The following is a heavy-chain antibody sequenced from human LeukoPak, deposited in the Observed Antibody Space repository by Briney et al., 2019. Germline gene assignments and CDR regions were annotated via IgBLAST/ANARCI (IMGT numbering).Heavy chain of an antibody. CDR3: ARRAIVGAYYYFDY. CDR2: IYYSGST. D-gene: IGHD1-26*01. Sequence: SETLSLTCTVSGYSISTYYWSCIRQPPGKGLEWIGYIYYSGSTHYNPSLKSRVTMSADTSKNQFSLRLSSVTAADTAVYYCARRAIVGAYYYFDYWGQGTLVTVSS. CDR1: GYSISTYY. J-gene: IGHJ4*02. V-gene: IGHV4-59*08.